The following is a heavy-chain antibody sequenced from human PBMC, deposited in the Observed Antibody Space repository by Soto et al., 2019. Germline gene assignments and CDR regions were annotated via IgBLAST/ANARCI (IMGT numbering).Heavy chain of an antibody. CDR3: AKDMEYSSSWYTFDY. Sequence: QVQLVESGGGVVQPGRSLRLSCAASGFTFSSYGMHWVRQAPGKGLEWVAVISYDGSNKYYADSVKGRFTISRDNSKNTLYLQMHSLRAEDTAVYYCAKDMEYSSSWYTFDYWGQGTLVTVSS. D-gene: IGHD6-13*01. CDR2: ISYDGSNK. J-gene: IGHJ4*02. V-gene: IGHV3-30*18. CDR1: GFTFSSYG.